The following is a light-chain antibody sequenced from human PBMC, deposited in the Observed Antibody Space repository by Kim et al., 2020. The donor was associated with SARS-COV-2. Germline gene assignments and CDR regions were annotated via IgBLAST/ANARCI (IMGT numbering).Light chain of an antibody. J-gene: IGKJ5*01. CDR2: GAF. V-gene: IGKV3-15*01. CDR1: QSITSH. Sequence: EIVMTQSPATLSVSPGERATLSCRASQSITSHLAWYQQKPGQAPRLLVYGAFTRATGIPDRFSGSGSGTEFTLTISSMQSEDFAVYYCQQYNNWPLMTFGQGTRLEIK. CDR3: QQYNNWPLMT.